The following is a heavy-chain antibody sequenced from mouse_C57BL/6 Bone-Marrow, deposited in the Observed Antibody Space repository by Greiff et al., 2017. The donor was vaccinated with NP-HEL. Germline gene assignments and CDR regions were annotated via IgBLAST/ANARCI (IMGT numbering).Heavy chain of an antibody. D-gene: IGHD1-1*01. V-gene: IGHV14-4*01. Sequence: VQLQQSGAELVRPGASVKLSCTVSGFTITDDYMHWVKQRPEQGLEWIGWIDPENGDTEYASKFQGTATITADTSSNTAYLQLSSLTSEDTAVYYCTTGGSSSYAMDYWGQGTSVTVSS. CDR1: GFTITDDY. CDR2: IDPENGDT. J-gene: IGHJ4*01. CDR3: TTGGSSSYAMDY.